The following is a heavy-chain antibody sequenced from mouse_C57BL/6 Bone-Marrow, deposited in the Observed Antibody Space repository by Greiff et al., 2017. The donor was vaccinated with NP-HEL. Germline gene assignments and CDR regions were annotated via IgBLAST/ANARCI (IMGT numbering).Heavy chain of an antibody. Sequence: EVQGVESGGDLVKPGGSLKLSCAASGFTFSSYGMSWVRQTPDKRLEWVATISSGGSYTYYPDSVKGRFTISRDNAKNTLYLQMSSLKSEDTAMYYCARHYYSNYFDYWGHGTTLTVSS. V-gene: IGHV5-6*01. CDR1: GFTFSSYG. J-gene: IGHJ2*01. D-gene: IGHD2-5*01. CDR3: ARHYYSNYFDY. CDR2: ISSGGSYT.